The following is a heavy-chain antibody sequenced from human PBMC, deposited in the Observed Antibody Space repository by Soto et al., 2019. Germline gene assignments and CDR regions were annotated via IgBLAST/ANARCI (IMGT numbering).Heavy chain of an antibody. J-gene: IGHJ4*02. Sequence: QITLKESGPTLVKPTQTLTLTCTFSGFSLSTSAVGVGWIRQPPGKALEWLAFIYRDDDKRYSPSLKSSLTLXXXTXQNQVVLAMTNMDPVDTATYYCAHLVVAGLTYYFDYWGQGTLVTVSS. V-gene: IGHV2-5*02. CDR2: IYRDDDK. CDR1: GFSLSTSAVG. D-gene: IGHD2-15*01. CDR3: AHLVVAGLTYYFDY.